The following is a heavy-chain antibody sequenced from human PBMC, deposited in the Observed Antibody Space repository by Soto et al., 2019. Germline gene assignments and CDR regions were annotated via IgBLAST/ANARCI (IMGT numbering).Heavy chain of an antibody. CDR3: AKSYYDTTGFAVDP. J-gene: IGHJ5*02. CDR1: GFTFSSYSMN. CDR2: IYYSGST. Sequence: GSLRLSCAASGFTFSSYSMNWVRQAPGKGLEWIGRIYYSGSTYYNPSLKIRVTVYVDTSKNQFSLKLSSVTAADTAVYFCAKSYYDTTGFAVDPWGQGTLVTVSS. D-gene: IGHD3-22*01. V-gene: IGHV4-59*05.